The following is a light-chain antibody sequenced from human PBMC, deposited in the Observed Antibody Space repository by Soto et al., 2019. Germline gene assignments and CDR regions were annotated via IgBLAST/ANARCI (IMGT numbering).Light chain of an antibody. CDR3: QSFDLSMNGDV. CDR1: DSSVGSGHD. J-gene: IGLJ1*01. V-gene: IGLV1-40*01. CDR2: APL. Sequence: QSAPTQPPSVSGAPGQRVTISCTGTDSSVGSGHDVHWYQQAAGAAPKLIIFAPLDRPSGVPYRFSGSTSGSSASLAIIGLQAEDDADYYCQSFDLSMNGDVLGTGTKVTV.